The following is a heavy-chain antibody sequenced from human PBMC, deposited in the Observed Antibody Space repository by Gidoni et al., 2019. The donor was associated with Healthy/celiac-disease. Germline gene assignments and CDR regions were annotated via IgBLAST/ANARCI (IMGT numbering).Heavy chain of an antibody. J-gene: IGHJ4*02. CDR2: IYHSGST. CDR1: GGSISSSNW. CDR3: ARGGYRGPLDY. D-gene: IGHD1-1*01. Sequence: QVQLQESGPGLVKPSGTLSLTCAVSGGSISSSNWWSWVRQPPGQGLAWIGEIYHSGSTNYNPYLKSRVTRSVDKAKNQFSLKLSSVTAADTAVYYCARGGYRGPLDYWGQGTLVTVSA. V-gene: IGHV4-4*02.